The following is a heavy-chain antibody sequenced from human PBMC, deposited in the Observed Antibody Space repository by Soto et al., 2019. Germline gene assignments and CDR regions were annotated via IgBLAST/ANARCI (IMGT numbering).Heavy chain of an antibody. J-gene: IGHJ6*02. V-gene: IGHV1-69*01. CDR3: ARSQGSSTSLEIYYYYYYGMDV. CDR2: IIPISGTA. Sequence: QVQLVQSGAEVKKPGSSVQVSCKASGGTFSSYAISWVRQAPGQGLEWMGGIIPISGTANYEQKFQGRVTITADEYTSTAYMELSSLRSAYTAVYYCARSQGSSTSLEIYYYYYYGMDVWGQGTTVTVSS. D-gene: IGHD2-2*01. CDR1: GGTFSSYA.